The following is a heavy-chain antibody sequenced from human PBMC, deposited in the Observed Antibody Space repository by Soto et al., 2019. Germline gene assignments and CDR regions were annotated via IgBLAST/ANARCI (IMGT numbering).Heavy chain of an antibody. V-gene: IGHV4-39*01. Sequence: QMHLQQSGPGLVKPSETLSLTCTVAGSSMSSSAYYWGWIRQPPGKGLEGIGSVYYTGITDYKSSLEGRVSISADTSKNQFSLRLTSLSAADTAIYFCARQGRPGYCTGGNCYPTFDIWGPGTMVTVSS. CDR3: ARQGRPGYCTGGNCYPTFDI. CDR1: GSSMSSSAYY. J-gene: IGHJ3*02. D-gene: IGHD2-15*01. CDR2: VYYTGIT.